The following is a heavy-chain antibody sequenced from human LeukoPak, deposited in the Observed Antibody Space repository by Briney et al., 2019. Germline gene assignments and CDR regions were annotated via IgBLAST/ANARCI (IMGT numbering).Heavy chain of an antibody. Sequence: GGCLRLSCAASGPTVSSYSMNCVRQPPRKGMEWDSSISSSSSYIYYADSVKGRFTISRDNAKNSLYLQMNSLRAEDTAVYYCARGGPAARLITLGGVTDYWGQGTLVTVSS. V-gene: IGHV3-21*01. J-gene: IGHJ4*02. CDR2: ISSSSSYI. CDR1: GPTVSSYS. CDR3: ARGGPAARLITLGGVTDY. D-gene: IGHD3-16*01.